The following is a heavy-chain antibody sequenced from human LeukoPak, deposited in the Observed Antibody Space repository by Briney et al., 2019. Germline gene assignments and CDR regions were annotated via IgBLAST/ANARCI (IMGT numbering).Heavy chain of an antibody. CDR1: GGSISSGGYY. J-gene: IGHJ4*02. V-gene: IGHV4-39*07. D-gene: IGHD6-19*01. CDR2: INHSGST. CDR3: ARVSGYSSGWVY. Sequence: SETLSLTCTVSGGSISSGGYYWSWIRQHPGKGLEWIGEINHSGSTNYNPSLKSRVTISVDTSKNQFSLKLSSVTAADTAVYYCARVSGYSSGWVYWGQGTLVTVSS.